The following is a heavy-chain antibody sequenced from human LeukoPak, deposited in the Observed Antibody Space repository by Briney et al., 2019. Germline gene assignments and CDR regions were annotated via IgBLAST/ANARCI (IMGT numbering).Heavy chain of an antibody. D-gene: IGHD1-26*01. CDR3: AREKVGGSYPGH. Sequence: PGGSLRLSCAASGFTFSSYWMHWVRRAPGKGLVWVSRINSDGSSTSYADSVKGRFTISRDNAKNTLYLQMNSLRAEDTAVYYCAREKVGGSYPGHWGQGTLVTVSS. CDR2: INSDGSST. J-gene: IGHJ4*02. V-gene: IGHV3-74*01. CDR1: GFTFSSYW.